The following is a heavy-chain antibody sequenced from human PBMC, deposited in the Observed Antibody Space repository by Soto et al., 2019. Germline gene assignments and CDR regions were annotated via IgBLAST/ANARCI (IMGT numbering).Heavy chain of an antibody. CDR1: GGTFSSYT. J-gene: IGHJ6*03. Sequence: QVQLVQSGAEVKKPGSSVKVSCKASGGTFSSYTISWVRQAPGQGLEWMGRIIPILGIANYAQKFQGRVTITADKSTSTAYMELSSLRSEDTAVYYCARSSRTGPPGYCSSTSCYRYYSYYMDVWGRGTTVTVSS. CDR2: IIPILGIA. V-gene: IGHV1-69*02. CDR3: ARSSRTGPPGYCSSTSCYRYYSYYMDV. D-gene: IGHD2-2*01.